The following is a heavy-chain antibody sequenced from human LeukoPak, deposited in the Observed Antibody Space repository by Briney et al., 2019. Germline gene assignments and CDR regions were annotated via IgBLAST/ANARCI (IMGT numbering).Heavy chain of an antibody. D-gene: IGHD4-17*01. CDR3: ARASAYGDYDDY. J-gene: IGHJ4*02. CDR2: IYYSGST. Sequence: SETLSLTRTVSGGSISSYYWSWIRQPPGKGLEWIGYIYYSGSTNYNPSLKSRVTISVDTSKNQFSLKLSSVTAADTAVYYCARASAYGDYDDYWGQGTLVTVSS. CDR1: GGSISSYY. V-gene: IGHV4-59*01.